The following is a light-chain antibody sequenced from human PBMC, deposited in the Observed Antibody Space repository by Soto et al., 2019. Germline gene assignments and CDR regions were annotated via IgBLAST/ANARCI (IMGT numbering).Light chain of an antibody. V-gene: IGKV3-11*01. CDR3: QQRSNWPLT. CDR2: DAS. CDR1: QSVSSY. Sequence: EIVLTQSPATLSLSPWERATLSCRASQSVSSYLAWYQQKPGQAPRLLIYDASNRATGIPARFSGSGSGTDFTLTISSLEPEDFAVYYCQQRSNWPLTFGQGTRLE. J-gene: IGKJ5*01.